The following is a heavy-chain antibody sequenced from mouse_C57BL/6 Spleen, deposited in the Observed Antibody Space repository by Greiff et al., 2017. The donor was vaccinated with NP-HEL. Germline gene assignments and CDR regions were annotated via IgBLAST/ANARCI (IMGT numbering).Heavy chain of an antibody. V-gene: IGHV1-82*01. J-gene: IGHJ1*03. CDR3: AREATVVAKNWYFDV. D-gene: IGHD1-1*01. Sequence: LVESGPELVKPGASVKISCKASGYAFSSSWMNWVKQRPGKGLEWIGRIYPGDGDTNYNGKFKGKATLTADKSSSTAYMQLSSLTSEDSAVYFCAREATVVAKNWYFDVWGTGTTVTVSS. CDR2: IYPGDGDT. CDR1: GYAFSSSW.